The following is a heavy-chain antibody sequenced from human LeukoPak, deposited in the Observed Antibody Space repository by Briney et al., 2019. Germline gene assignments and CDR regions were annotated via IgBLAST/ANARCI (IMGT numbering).Heavy chain of an antibody. D-gene: IGHD2-2*01. CDR2: ISGSGGST. Sequence: GGSLRLSCAASGFTFSSYAMSWVRQAPGKGLERVSAISGSGGSTYYADSVKGRFTISRDNSKNTLYLQMNSLRAEDTAVYYCAKDPVYCSSTSCYFGGLNYFDYWGQGTLVTVSS. CDR3: AKDPVYCSSTSCYFGGLNYFDY. J-gene: IGHJ4*02. CDR1: GFTFSSYA. V-gene: IGHV3-23*01.